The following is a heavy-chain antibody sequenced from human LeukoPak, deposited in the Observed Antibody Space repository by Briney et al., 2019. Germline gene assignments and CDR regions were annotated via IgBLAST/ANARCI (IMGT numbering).Heavy chain of an antibody. CDR2: IYHSGST. V-gene: IGHV4-30-2*01. D-gene: IGHD3-22*01. CDR3: ARAAYYYDSSGYYTTSNFDY. CDR1: GGSISSGGYS. Sequence: SETLSLTCAASGGSISSGGYSWSWIRQPPGKGLEWIGYIYHSGSTYYNPSLKSRVTISVDRSKNQFSLKLSSVTAADTAVYYCARAAYYYDSSGYYTTSNFDYWGQGTLVTVSS. J-gene: IGHJ4*02.